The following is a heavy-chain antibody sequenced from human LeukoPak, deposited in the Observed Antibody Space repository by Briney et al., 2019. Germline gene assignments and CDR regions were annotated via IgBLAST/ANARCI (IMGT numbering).Heavy chain of an antibody. CDR1: GGSISSYY. D-gene: IGHD1-26*01. CDR3: ARVSSGSYDH. Sequence: PSGTLSLTCTVSGGSISSYYWSWIRQPPGKGLEWIGYIYYSGSTNYNPSLKSRVTISVDTSKNQFSLKLSSVTAADTAVYYCARVSSGSYDHWGQGTLVTVSS. CDR2: IYYSGST. V-gene: IGHV4-59*01. J-gene: IGHJ5*02.